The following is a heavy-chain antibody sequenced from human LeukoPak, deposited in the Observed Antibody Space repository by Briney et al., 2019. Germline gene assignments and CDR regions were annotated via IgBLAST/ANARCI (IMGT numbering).Heavy chain of an antibody. Sequence: PGGSLRLSCAASGFTFSSYSMNWVRQAPGKGLEWVSYISSSSDTIYYADSVKGRFTISRDNAKNSLYLQMNSLTAEDTAIYFCARTRGSYFGSSFDYWGQGTLVTVSS. J-gene: IGHJ4*02. CDR2: ISSSSDTI. D-gene: IGHD1-26*01. V-gene: IGHV3-48*01. CDR1: GFTFSSYS. CDR3: ARTRGSYFGSSFDY.